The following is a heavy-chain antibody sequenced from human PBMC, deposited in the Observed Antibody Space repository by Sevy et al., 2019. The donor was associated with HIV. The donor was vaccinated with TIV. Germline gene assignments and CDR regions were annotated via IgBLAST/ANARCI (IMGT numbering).Heavy chain of an antibody. D-gene: IGHD3-10*01. CDR1: GFTFSSYA. Sequence: GGSLRLSCAASGFTFSSYAMSWVRQAPGKGLEWVSAISGSGGSTYYADSVKGRFTISRDNSKNTLYLQMNSLRAEDTAVYYCAKVVRDYYGSGSYYWFDYWGQRTLVTVSS. J-gene: IGHJ4*02. CDR2: ISGSGGST. CDR3: AKVVRDYYGSGSYYWFDY. V-gene: IGHV3-23*01.